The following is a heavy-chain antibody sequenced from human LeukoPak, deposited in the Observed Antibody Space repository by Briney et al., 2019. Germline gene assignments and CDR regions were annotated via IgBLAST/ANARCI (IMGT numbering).Heavy chain of an antibody. CDR2: ISGSGGST. D-gene: IGHD3-22*01. J-gene: IGHJ4*02. V-gene: IGHV3-23*01. Sequence: PGGSLRLSCAASGFTFSSYGMSWVRQAPGKGLEWVSAISGSGGSTYYADSVKGRFTISRDNSKNTLYLQMNSLRAEDTAVYYCAKDTQITMIVVVVDYWGQGTLVTVSS. CDR3: AKDTQITMIVVVVDY. CDR1: GFTFSSYG.